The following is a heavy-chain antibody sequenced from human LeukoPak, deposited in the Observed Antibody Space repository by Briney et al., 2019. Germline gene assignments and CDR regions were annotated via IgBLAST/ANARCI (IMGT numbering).Heavy chain of an antibody. CDR3: ASITSSWTPSLDY. CDR1: GGSISSYY. V-gene: IGHV4-59*01. Sequence: SETLCLTCTVSGGSISSYYWSWIRQPLGKGLEWIGYIYYSGSTNYNPSLKSRVTISVDTSKNQFSLKLSSVTAADTAVYYCASITSSWTPSLDYWGQGTLVTVSS. CDR2: IYYSGST. D-gene: IGHD6-13*01. J-gene: IGHJ4*02.